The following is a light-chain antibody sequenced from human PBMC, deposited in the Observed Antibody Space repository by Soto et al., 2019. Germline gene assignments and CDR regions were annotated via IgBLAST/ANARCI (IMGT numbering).Light chain of an antibody. J-gene: IGKJ2*01. CDR1: QSVSSSY. V-gene: IGKV3-20*01. CDR2: GAS. Sequence: EIVLTQSPGTLSLSPGERAILSCRASQSVSSSYLAWYQQKPGQAPRLLIYGASNRATGIPDRFSGSGSGTDFTLTISRLEPEDFAIYYCQQYGSSPYTLGQGTKLEIK. CDR3: QQYGSSPYT.